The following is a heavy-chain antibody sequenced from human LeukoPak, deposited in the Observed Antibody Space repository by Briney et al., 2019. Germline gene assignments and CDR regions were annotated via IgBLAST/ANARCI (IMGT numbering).Heavy chain of an antibody. CDR2: IYYSGNT. V-gene: IGHV4-39*01. D-gene: IGHD1-14*01. CDR1: GGSISSSSYY. CDR3: ARHCSLTGKCERYGMDV. Sequence: PSETLSLTCTVSGGSISSSSYYWGWIRQPPGKGLEWIGSIYYSGNTYYNPSLKSRVTISVDTSKNQFSLKLSSVTAADTAVYYCARHCSLTGKCERYGMDVWGQGTTVTVSS. J-gene: IGHJ6*02.